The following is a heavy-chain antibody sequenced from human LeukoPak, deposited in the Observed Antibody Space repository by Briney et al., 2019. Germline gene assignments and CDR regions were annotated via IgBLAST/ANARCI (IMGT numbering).Heavy chain of an antibody. J-gene: IGHJ3*01. Sequence: SEPLSLTCTVSGASTSAYYWSWIRPPPGKGLEWIGYSYSGGNANYNPSLKSRVTISIDTSENQFSLRLTSVTAADTAVYFCAHSKRGGGYYINAFAVWGQGALVTISS. CDR3: AHSKRGGGYYINAFAV. CDR2: SYSGGNA. V-gene: IGHV4-59*01. CDR1: GASTSAYY. D-gene: IGHD1-26*01.